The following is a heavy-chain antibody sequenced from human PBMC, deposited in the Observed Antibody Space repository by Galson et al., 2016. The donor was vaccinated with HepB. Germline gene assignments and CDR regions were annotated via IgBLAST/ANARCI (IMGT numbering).Heavy chain of an antibody. V-gene: IGHV3-30*18. J-gene: IGHJ3*02. CDR1: GFTFSSYG. CDR2: ISYDGSNK. D-gene: IGHD2-21*02. Sequence: SLRLSCAASGFTFSSYGMHWVRQAPGKGLEWVAVISYDGSNKYDADSVKGRFTISRDNSKNTLFLQMNSLRADDTAVYYCAKDGGVDSPDAFDIWGQGTMVTVSS. CDR3: AKDGGVDSPDAFDI.